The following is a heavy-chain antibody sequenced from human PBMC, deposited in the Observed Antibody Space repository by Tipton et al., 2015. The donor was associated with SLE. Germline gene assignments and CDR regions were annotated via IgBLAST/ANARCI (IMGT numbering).Heavy chain of an antibody. CDR2: ISYDGSNK. CDR1: GFTFSIYA. V-gene: IGHV3-30*04. Sequence: SLRLSCAASGFTFSIYAMHWVRQAPGKGLEGVAVISYDGSNKYYADSVKGRFTISRDNSKNTLYLQMNSLRAEDTAVYYCAREGLSGYEQGLDYWGQGTLVTVSS. CDR3: AREGLSGYEQGLDY. D-gene: IGHD5-12*01. J-gene: IGHJ4*02.